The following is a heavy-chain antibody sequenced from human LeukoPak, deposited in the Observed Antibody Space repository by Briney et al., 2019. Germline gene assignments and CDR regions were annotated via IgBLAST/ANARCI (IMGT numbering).Heavy chain of an antibody. J-gene: IGHJ6*02. CDR3: AKMGARLYYYYYGMDV. V-gene: IGHV3-30*18. D-gene: IGHD1-26*01. CDR2: YDGSNK. Sequence: YDGSNKYYADSVKGRFTISRDNSKNTLYLQMNSLRAEDTAVYYCAKMGARLYYYYYGMDVWGQGTTVTVSS.